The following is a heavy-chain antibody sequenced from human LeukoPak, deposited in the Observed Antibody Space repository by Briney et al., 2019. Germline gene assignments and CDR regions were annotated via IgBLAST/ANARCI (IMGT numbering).Heavy chain of an antibody. CDR3: ARSGGYYDY. Sequence: GGSLRLSCAASGFTFSSYEMNWVRQAPGKGLEWISYISTSGSTVYYADSVKGRFTVSRDNAKNSLYLQMNSLRAEDTAVYYCARSGGYYDYWGQGTLVSVSS. D-gene: IGHD4-23*01. CDR1: GFTFSSYE. V-gene: IGHV3-48*03. CDR2: ISTSGSTV. J-gene: IGHJ4*02.